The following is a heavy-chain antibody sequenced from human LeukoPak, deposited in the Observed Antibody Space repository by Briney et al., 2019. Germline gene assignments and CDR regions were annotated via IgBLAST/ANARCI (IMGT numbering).Heavy chain of an antibody. CDR1: GYTFTSYG. Sequence: ASVKVSCKASGYTFTSYGISWVRQAPGQGLEWMGWISAYNGNTNYAQKFQGWVTMTRDTSISTAYMELSRLRSDDTAVYYCARGYSSSSGFDYWGQGTLVTVSS. D-gene: IGHD6-6*01. CDR2: ISAYNGNT. J-gene: IGHJ4*02. CDR3: ARGYSSSSGFDY. V-gene: IGHV1-18*01.